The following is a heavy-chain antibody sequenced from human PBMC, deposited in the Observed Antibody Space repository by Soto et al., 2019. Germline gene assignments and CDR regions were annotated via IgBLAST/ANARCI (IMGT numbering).Heavy chain of an antibody. CDR3: ARVSNFWSGYYTGAHFDY. Sequence: PSETLSLTCTVSGGSISSYYWSWIRQPPGKGLEWIGYIYYSGSTNYNPSLKSRVTISVDTSKNQFSLKLSSVTAADTAVYYCARVSNFWSGYYTGAHFDYWGQGTLVTVSS. D-gene: IGHD3-3*01. V-gene: IGHV4-59*01. J-gene: IGHJ4*02. CDR2: IYYSGST. CDR1: GGSISSYY.